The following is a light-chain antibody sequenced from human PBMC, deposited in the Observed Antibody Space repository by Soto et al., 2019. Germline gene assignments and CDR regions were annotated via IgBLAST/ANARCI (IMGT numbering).Light chain of an antibody. J-gene: IGLJ3*02. CDR1: NIDVGSYNF. CDR3: CSYAGSSTWV. V-gene: IGLV2-23*01. CDR2: EGS. Sequence: QSALTQPASVSGSPGQSITISCTGTNIDVGSYNFVSWYQQHPGKAPKLMIYEGSKRPSGVSNRFSGSKSGNTASLTISGLQAEDEAYYYCCSYAGSSTWVFGGGTKLTVL.